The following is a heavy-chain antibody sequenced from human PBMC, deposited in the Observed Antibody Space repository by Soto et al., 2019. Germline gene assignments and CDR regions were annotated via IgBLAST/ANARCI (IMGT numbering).Heavy chain of an antibody. CDR2: IYYSGNT. CDR3: ARRGRDDQPFDY. Sequence: SETLSLTCTVSGGSISSSSDYWGWIRQPPGKGLEWIGNIYYSGNTYYNPSLKSRVTISVDTSKNQFSLKLSSVTAADTAVYYCARRGRDDQPFDYWRQGTLVTVSS. J-gene: IGHJ4*02. CDR1: GGSISSSSDY. V-gene: IGHV4-39*01. D-gene: IGHD1-26*01.